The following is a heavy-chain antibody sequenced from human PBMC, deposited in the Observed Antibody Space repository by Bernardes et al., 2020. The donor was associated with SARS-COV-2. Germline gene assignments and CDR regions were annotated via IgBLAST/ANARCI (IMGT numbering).Heavy chain of an antibody. Sequence: GGSLRLSCAASGFSFSSYYMTWVRQAPGKGLEWVSAIHNDDSTFYADSVRGRFTISRDNSKNMFYLQMNSLRPEDTAVYYCAKDRRGVGVIVPGEDCWGQGTLVIVSS. D-gene: IGHD3-16*02. J-gene: IGHJ4*02. CDR1: GFSFSSYY. CDR3: AKDRRGVGVIVPGEDC. CDR2: IHNDDST. V-gene: IGHV3-23*01.